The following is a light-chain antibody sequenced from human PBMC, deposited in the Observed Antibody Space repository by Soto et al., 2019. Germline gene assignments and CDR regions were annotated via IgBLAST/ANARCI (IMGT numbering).Light chain of an antibody. CDR1: QGISRY. J-gene: IGKJ4*01. V-gene: IGKV1-9*01. CDR2: AAS. CDR3: QQLNTYPVT. Sequence: IQLTQSPSSLSASVGDSVTITCRHSQGISRYLSWYQQKPGRAPKLFISAASTLQSGVPARFSGSGSGTDFTLSISSLQPEDFATYYCQQLNTYPVTFGGGTKVDIK.